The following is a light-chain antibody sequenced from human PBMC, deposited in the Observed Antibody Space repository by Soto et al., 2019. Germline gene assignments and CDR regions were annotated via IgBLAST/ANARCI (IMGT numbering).Light chain of an antibody. CDR1: ESISRDY. V-gene: IGKV3-20*01. Sequence: IVLTQSPGTLSLSPGQRANLSCRASESISRDYLAWYQQRLGQAPRLLIYGASSGATGIPDRFSGSGSGTDFTLIISRLEPEDFAIYYCQQYGGVPYTFGQGTKLEIK. J-gene: IGKJ2*01. CDR3: QQYGGVPYT. CDR2: GAS.